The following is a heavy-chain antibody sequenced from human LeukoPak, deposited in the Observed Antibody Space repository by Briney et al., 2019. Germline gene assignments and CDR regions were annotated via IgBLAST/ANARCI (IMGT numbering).Heavy chain of an antibody. V-gene: IGHV3-23*01. CDR1: GFTFSSYA. CDR3: AKECAGSYYFNYYMDV. CDR2: ISGSGGST. J-gene: IGHJ6*03. Sequence: GGSLRLSCAASGFTFSSYAMSWVRQAPGKGLERVSAISGSGGSTYYADSVKGRFTISRDNSKNTLYLQMNSLRAEDTAGYYCAKECAGSYYFNYYMDVWGKGTTVTVSS. D-gene: IGHD1-26*01.